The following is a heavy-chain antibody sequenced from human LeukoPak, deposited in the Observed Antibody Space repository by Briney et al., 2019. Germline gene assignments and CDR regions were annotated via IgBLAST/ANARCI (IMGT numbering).Heavy chain of an antibody. D-gene: IGHD6-6*01. CDR2: ISSHSRDI. V-gene: IGHV3-21*01. CDR1: GFTFNTYS. Sequence: GGSLRLSRAASGFTFNTYSMSWVRQAPGKGLEWVSSISSHSRDIYYADSVKGRFTISRDNAKNSLHLQMNSLRAEDTAVYYCARDDRDISSFRFDYWGHGILVTVSS. CDR3: ARDDRDISSFRFDY. J-gene: IGHJ4*01.